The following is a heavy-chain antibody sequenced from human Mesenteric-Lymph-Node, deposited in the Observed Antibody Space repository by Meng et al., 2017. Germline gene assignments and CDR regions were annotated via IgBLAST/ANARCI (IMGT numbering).Heavy chain of an antibody. D-gene: IGHD4-23*01. J-gene: IGHJ4*02. V-gene: IGHV3-15*01. CDR3: TTDRWFSPVDS. Sequence: GGSLRLSCVASGFTFNTAWMSWARQAPGKGLEWVGRIKSIADGGTTDYAAPVQGRFTVSRDDSRNTLYLQMNSLRTEDTAVYYCTTDRWFSPVDSWGLGTLVTVSS. CDR1: GFTFNTAW. CDR2: IKSIADGGTT.